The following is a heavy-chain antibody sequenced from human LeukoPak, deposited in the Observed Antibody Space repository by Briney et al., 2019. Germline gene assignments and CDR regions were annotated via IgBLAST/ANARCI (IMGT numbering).Heavy chain of an antibody. CDR3: ARDPHIDCGGDCYWDDAFDI. CDR1: GFTFRSYS. D-gene: IGHD2-21*02. J-gene: IGHJ3*02. CDR2: ISSSSSYI. V-gene: IGHV3-21*01. Sequence: GGSLRLSCAASGFTFRSYSMNGVRQAPGKGLECVSSISSSSSYIYYADSVKGRFTISRDNAKNSLYLQMNSLRAEDTAVYYCARDPHIDCGGDCYWDDAFDIWGQGTMVTVSS.